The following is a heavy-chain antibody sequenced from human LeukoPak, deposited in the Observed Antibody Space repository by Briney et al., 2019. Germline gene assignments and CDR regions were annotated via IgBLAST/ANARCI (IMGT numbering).Heavy chain of an antibody. Sequence: SVKVSCKASGGTFSSYAISWVRQAPGQGLEWMGGIIPIFGTANYAQKFQGRVTITADESTSTAYMELSSLRSEDTAVYYCARGYYGSGRSPPNYYYYYMDVWGKGTTVTISS. CDR3: ARGYYGSGRSPPNYYYYYMDV. J-gene: IGHJ6*03. D-gene: IGHD3-10*01. CDR1: GGTFSSYA. V-gene: IGHV1-69*13. CDR2: IIPIFGTA.